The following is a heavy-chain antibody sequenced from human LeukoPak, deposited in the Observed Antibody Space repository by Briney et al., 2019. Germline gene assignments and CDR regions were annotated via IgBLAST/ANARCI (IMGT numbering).Heavy chain of an antibody. V-gene: IGHV4-59*01. J-gene: IGHJ4*02. D-gene: IGHD5-24*01. CDR1: GGSISSYY. CDR2: ISYSGSI. Sequence: SETLSLTCTVSGGSISSYYWSWIRQPQGKGLEWIGYISYSGSINYNPSLKSRVTISVDTSKNQFSLKLSSVTAADTAVYYCARDGYNQFFDYWGQGTLVTVSS. CDR3: ARDGYNQFFDY.